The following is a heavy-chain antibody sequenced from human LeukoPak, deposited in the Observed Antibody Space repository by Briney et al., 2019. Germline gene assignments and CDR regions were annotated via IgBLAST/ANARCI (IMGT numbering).Heavy chain of an antibody. V-gene: IGHV1-69*04. CDR2: IIPILGIA. D-gene: IGHD6-13*01. CDR1: GGTFSSYA. CDR3: AREHSSSWYVDY. Sequence: GASVKVSCKASGGTFSSYAISWVRQAPGQGLEWMGRIIPILGIANYAQKFQGRVTITADKSTSTAYMGLSSLRSEDTAVYYCAREHSSSWYVDYWGQGTLVTVSS. J-gene: IGHJ4*02.